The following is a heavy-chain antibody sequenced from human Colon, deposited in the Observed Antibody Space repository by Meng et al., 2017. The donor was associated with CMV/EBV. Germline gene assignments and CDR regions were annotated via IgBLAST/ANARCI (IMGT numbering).Heavy chain of an antibody. V-gene: IGHV3-30*04. CDR1: GFTFSSYA. Sequence: GGSLRLSCAASGFTFSSYAMHWVRQAPGKGLEWVAVISNDGNNKYYADSVKGRFTISRDNSKNTLYLQMNSLRVEDTAIYYCVRADRCGGDCYDRPLDYWGQGSLVTVSS. CDR2: ISNDGNNK. J-gene: IGHJ4*02. D-gene: IGHD2-21*01. CDR3: VRADRCGGDCYDRPLDY.